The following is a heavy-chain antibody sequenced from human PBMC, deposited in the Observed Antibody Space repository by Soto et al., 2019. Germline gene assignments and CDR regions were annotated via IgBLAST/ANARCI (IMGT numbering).Heavy chain of an antibody. D-gene: IGHD2-21*02. CDR2: ITGNGGYT. J-gene: IGHJ4*02. Sequence: GGSLRLSCAASGFTFSSYAMSWVRQAPGKGLEWVSAITGNGGYTYYADSVKGRFTISRDNSKNTLYLQMNSLGAEDTAVYYCAKLTGDSWGYFDSWGQGTLVTVSS. CDR3: AKLTGDSWGYFDS. CDR1: GFTFSSYA. V-gene: IGHV3-23*01.